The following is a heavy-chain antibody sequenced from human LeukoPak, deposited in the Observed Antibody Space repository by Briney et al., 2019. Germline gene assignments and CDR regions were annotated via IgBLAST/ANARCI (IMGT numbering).Heavy chain of an antibody. CDR1: GYTFTSYY. V-gene: IGHV1-46*01. D-gene: IGHD3-3*01. Sequence: GASVTVSCKASGYTFTSYYMHWVRQAPGQGLEWMGLINPSGGSTSYAQKFQGRVTMTRDTSTSTVYMELSSLRSEDTAVYYCARNGLESEWFADIWGQGTMVTVSS. CDR2: INPSGGST. CDR3: ARNGLESEWFADI. J-gene: IGHJ3*02.